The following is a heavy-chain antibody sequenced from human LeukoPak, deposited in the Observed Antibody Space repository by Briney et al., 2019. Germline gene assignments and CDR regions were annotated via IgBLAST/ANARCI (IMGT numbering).Heavy chain of an antibody. Sequence: GGSLRLSCAASGFTFSSYWMHWVRQAPGKGLVWVSRIKSDGSTNYADSVKGRFTISRDDDRNTLFLQLTNLRVEDTALYFCGRCGRCDARSCYTPIGDFWGHGTAVTVSS. CDR3: GRCGRCDARSCYTPIGDF. J-gene: IGHJ3*01. CDR2: IKSDGST. D-gene: IGHD1-26*01. V-gene: IGHV3-74*01. CDR1: GFTFSSYW.